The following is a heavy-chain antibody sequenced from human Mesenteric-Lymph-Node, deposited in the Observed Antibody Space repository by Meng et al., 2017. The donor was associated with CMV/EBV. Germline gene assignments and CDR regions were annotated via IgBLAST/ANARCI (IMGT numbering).Heavy chain of an antibody. V-gene: IGHV1-69*04. CDR3: ATVSQDYAFDL. Sequence: SCNASGYTFTSYAMNWVRQAPGQGLEWMGRIIPILRVTHYAQKFQGRVTITADRSTGTAYMEVNSLRSEDTAVYYCATVSQDYAFDLWGQGTLVTVSS. CDR1: GYTFTSYA. CDR2: IIPILRVT. D-gene: IGHD4-17*01. J-gene: IGHJ4*02.